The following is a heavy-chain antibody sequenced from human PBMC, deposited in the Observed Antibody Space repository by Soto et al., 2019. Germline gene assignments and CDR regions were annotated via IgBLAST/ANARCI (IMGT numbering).Heavy chain of an antibody. D-gene: IGHD2-2*01. Sequence: SQTLSLTCAISGDSVSSNSAAWNWIRQSPSRGLEWLGRTYYRSKWYNDYAVSVKSRMTINPDTSKNQFSLELKSVTPEDTAVYYCARDRFGDVVVVPAIHYYYHIDVWGKGTTVTVSS. V-gene: IGHV6-1*01. CDR3: ARDRFGDVVVVPAIHYYYHIDV. CDR1: GDSVSSNSAA. CDR2: TYYRSKWYN. J-gene: IGHJ6*03.